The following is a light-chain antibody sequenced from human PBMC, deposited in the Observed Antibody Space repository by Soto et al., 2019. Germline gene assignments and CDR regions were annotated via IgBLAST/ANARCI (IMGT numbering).Light chain of an antibody. Sequence: EIVMTPSPATLSVSPGERDTLSCRASQSVSSNLAWYQQKPGQAPRLLIYGASTRATGIPARFSGSGSGAEFTLTISSLQSEDFAVYYCQQYNNWPWTFGQGTKVDIK. CDR1: QSVSSN. V-gene: IGKV3-15*01. J-gene: IGKJ1*01. CDR3: QQYNNWPWT. CDR2: GAS.